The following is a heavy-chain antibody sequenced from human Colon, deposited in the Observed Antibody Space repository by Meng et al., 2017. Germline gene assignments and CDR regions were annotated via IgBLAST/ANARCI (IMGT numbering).Heavy chain of an antibody. CDR2: MSDSGTT. Sequence: QVHLHESGPGLVRPSDDLSLVCTGSGGSIKSGGYHWSWVRQHPGKGLEYIGFMSDSGTTDYNPSLRSRVSISEIGSSKNQFSLALRSVTAADTATYFCAGDTLYGTDYWGQGVLVTVSS. V-gene: IGHV4-31*03. D-gene: IGHD4-17*01. CDR3: AGDTLYGTDY. CDR1: GGSIKSGGYH. J-gene: IGHJ4*02.